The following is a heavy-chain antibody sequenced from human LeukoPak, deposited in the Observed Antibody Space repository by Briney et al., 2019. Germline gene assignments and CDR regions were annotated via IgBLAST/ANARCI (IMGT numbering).Heavy chain of an antibody. CDR1: GYTFSSYA. Sequence: PGGSLRLSCAASGYTFSSYAMSWVRQAPGKGLEWVSAISGSGGSTYYADSVKGRFTISRDNSKNTLYLQMNSLRAQATAVYYCAKTYSSSTGLDAFDIWGQGTMVTVSS. CDR2: ISGSGGST. V-gene: IGHV3-23*01. CDR3: AKTYSSSTGLDAFDI. J-gene: IGHJ3*02. D-gene: IGHD6-6*01.